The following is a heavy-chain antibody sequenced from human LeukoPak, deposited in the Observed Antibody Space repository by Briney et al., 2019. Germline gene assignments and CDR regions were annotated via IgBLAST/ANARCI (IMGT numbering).Heavy chain of an antibody. CDR2: IYYSGST. Sequence: SETLSLTCTVSGGSISSYYWSWIRQPPGKGLEWIGYIYYSGSTNYNPSLKSRVTISVDTFKNQFSLKLSSVTAADTAVYYCARATRQWLVRGLDYWGQGTLVTVSS. D-gene: IGHD6-19*01. CDR1: GGSISSYY. V-gene: IGHV4-59*01. J-gene: IGHJ4*02. CDR3: ARATRQWLVRGLDY.